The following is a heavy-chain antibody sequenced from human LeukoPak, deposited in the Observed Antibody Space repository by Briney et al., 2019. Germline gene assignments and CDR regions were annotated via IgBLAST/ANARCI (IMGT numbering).Heavy chain of an antibody. D-gene: IGHD2/OR15-2a*01. CDR1: GGTFSSYA. J-gene: IGHJ6*03. Sequence: GASVKVSCKASGGTFSSYAISWVRQAPGQGLEWMGRIIPIFGTANYAQKFQGRVTITTDESTSTAYMELSSLRSEDTAVYYCARDTIIRGHMDVWGKGTTVTVSS. CDR2: IIPIFGTA. CDR3: ARDTIIRGHMDV. V-gene: IGHV1-69*05.